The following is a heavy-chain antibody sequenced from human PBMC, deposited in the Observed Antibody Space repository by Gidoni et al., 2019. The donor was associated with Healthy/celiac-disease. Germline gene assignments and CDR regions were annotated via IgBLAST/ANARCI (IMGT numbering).Heavy chain of an antibody. CDR3: ARASPVVVTATIDY. D-gene: IGHD2-21*02. CDR2: IYHSGRT. J-gene: IGHJ4*02. Sequence: QVQLQESGPGLVKPWETLSHTCAVSGYSISSGYYWGWIRQPPGKGLEWIGSIYHSGRTYYNPSLQRRVTISVDTSKNQFSLKLSSVTAADTAVYYCARASPVVVTATIDYWGQGTLVTVSS. CDR1: GYSISSGYY. V-gene: IGHV4-38-2*01.